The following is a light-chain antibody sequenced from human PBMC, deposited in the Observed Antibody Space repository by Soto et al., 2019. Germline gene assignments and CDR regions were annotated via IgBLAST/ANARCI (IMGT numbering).Light chain of an antibody. CDR1: SSNIGAGYD. V-gene: IGLV1-40*01. J-gene: IGLJ2*01. CDR2: GNS. Sequence: QSVLTQPPSVSGAPGQRVTISCTGSSSNIGAGYDVHWYQQLPGTAPKLLIYGNSNRPSGVPDRFSGSKSGTSASLAITGLQLEDEADYHCQSYDSSLSVVFGGGTKLTVL. CDR3: QSYDSSLSVV.